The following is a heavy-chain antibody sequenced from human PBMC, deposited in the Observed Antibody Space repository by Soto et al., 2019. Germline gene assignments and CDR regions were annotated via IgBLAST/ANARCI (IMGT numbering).Heavy chain of an antibody. D-gene: IGHD6-19*01. CDR3: ARYVQWLVTFDS. J-gene: IGHJ4*02. CDR1: GGSISSYY. Sequence: QVQLQESGPGLVKPSETLSLTCTVSGGSISSYYWSWIRQPPGKGLEWIGYIYYSGSTNYNPSLKSRVTISVDTSKNQFSMKLSSVTAADTAVYYCARYVQWLVTFDSWGQGTLVTVSS. V-gene: IGHV4-59*08. CDR2: IYYSGST.